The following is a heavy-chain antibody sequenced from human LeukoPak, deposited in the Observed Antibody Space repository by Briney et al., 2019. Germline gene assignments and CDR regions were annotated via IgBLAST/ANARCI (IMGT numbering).Heavy chain of an antibody. CDR2: INHSGST. CDR3: ARGWLLEDAFDI. CDR1: GGSFSGYY. V-gene: IGHV4-34*01. D-gene: IGHD3-22*01. J-gene: IGHJ3*02. Sequence: SETLSLTCAVYGGSFSGYYWGWIRQPPGKGLEWIGEINHSGSTNYNPSLKSRVTISVDTSKNQFSLKLSSVTAADTAVYYCARGWLLEDAFDIWGQGTMVTVSS.